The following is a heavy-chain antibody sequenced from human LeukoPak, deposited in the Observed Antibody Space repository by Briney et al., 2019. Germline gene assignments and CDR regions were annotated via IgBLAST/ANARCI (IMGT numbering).Heavy chain of an antibody. CDR1: GGTLSRFG. CDR3: ATASRSHYADYNLDY. D-gene: IGHD4-17*01. J-gene: IGHJ4*02. CDR2: IIPIFGTA. Sequence: SVKVSCKASGGTLSRFGISWVRQAPGQGLECMGGIIPIFGTANYAQKFQGRVTMTEDTSTDTAYMELSSLRSEDTAVYYCATASRSHYADYNLDYWGQGTLVTVSS. V-gene: IGHV1-69*06.